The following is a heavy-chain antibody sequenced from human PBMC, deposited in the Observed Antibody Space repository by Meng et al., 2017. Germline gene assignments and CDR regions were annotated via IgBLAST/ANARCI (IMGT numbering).Heavy chain of an antibody. CDR1: GDSVSSNSAA. CDR3: ARGSYSFDS. D-gene: IGHD1-26*01. J-gene: IGHJ4*02. Sequence: VPSRPSGPGLVKPPQTLSLLFATAGDSVSSNSAAWNWIRQSPSRGLEWLGRAYYRSKWYHDYAESVKSRISIDPDTSKNQFSLQLRSVTPEDSAVYYCARGSYSFDSWGQRTLVTVSS. CDR2: AYYRSKWYH. V-gene: IGHV6-1*01.